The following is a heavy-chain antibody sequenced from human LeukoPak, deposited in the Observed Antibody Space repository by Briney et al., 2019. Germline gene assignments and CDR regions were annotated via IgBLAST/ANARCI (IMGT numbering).Heavy chain of an antibody. D-gene: IGHD1-14*01. CDR3: AKVRTYFYHGLDV. CDR2: ISGTTSGT. Sequence: GGSLRLSCAASGFTFSTRAMSWVRQAPGKGLEWVSGISGTTSGTYYADSVKGRFTISRDNSKNTLFLHVNSLRAEDTAVYYCAKVRTYFYHGLDVWGQGTTVTVSS. CDR1: GFTFSTRA. V-gene: IGHV3-23*01. J-gene: IGHJ6*02.